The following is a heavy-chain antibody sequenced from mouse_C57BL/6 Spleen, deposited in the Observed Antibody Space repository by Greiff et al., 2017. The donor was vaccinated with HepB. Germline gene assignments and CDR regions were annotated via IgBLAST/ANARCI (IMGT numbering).Heavy chain of an antibody. J-gene: IGHJ2*01. CDR3: ARGTTVVAPLDY. V-gene: IGHV14-2*01. CDR1: GFNIKDYY. CDR2: IDPEDGET. D-gene: IGHD1-1*01. Sequence: EVQVVESGAELVKPGASVKLSCTASGFNIKDYYMHWVKQRTEQGLEWIGRIDPEDGETKYAPKFQGKATITADTSSNTAYLQLSSLTSEDTAVYYCARGTTVVAPLDYWGQGTTLTVSS.